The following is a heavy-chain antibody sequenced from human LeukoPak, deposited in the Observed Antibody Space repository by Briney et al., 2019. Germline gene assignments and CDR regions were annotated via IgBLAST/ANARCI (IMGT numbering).Heavy chain of an antibody. Sequence: GGSLRLSCAASGFTVSSNYMSWVRQAPGKGLEWVSVIYSGGSTYYADSVKGRFTISRDNSKNTLYLQMNSLRAEDTAVYYCARDPKPYYYYGMDVWGQGTTVTVSS. CDR1: GFTVSSNY. CDR2: IYSGGST. V-gene: IGHV3-66*01. J-gene: IGHJ6*02. CDR3: ARDPKPYYYYGMDV.